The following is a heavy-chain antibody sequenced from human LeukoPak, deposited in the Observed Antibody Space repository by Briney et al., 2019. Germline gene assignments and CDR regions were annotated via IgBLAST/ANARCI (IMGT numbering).Heavy chain of an antibody. CDR3: ARATRGIVVVPAATNKYYFDY. D-gene: IGHD2-2*01. J-gene: IGHJ4*02. V-gene: IGHV1-8*01. CDR2: INPNRGNT. Sequence: ASVKVSCKASGYTFTSYDINWVRQATGQGLEWMGWINPNRGNTGYAQKFQGRVTMTRNTSISTAYMELSSLRSEDTAVYYCARATRGIVVVPAATNKYYFDYWGQGTLVTVSS. CDR1: GYTFTSYD.